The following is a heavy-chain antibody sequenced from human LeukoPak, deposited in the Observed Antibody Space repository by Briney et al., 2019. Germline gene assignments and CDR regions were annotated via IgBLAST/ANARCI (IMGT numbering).Heavy chain of an antibody. CDR1: GFTVSSNY. D-gene: IGHD2-15*01. J-gene: IGHJ6*03. V-gene: IGHV3-48*01. CDR3: ARDRYEGYCSGGSCSHYYYYYYMDV. CDR2: ISSSSSTI. Sequence: GGSLRLSCAASGFTVSSNYMSWVRQAPGKGLEWVSYISSSSSTIYYADSVKGRFTISRDNAKNSLYLQMNSLRAEDTAVYYCARDRYEGYCSGGSCSHYYYYYYMDVWGKGTTVTVSS.